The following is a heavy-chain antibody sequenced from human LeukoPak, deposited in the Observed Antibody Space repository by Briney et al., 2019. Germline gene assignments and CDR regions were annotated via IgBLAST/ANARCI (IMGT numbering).Heavy chain of an antibody. J-gene: IGHJ3*02. D-gene: IGHD6-13*01. CDR2: VNHSGST. CDR1: GGSFSGYY. CDR3: ARESIAAAGFGAFDI. V-gene: IGHV4-34*01. Sequence: SETLSLTCAVYGGSFSGYYWSWIRQPPGKGLEWIGEVNHSGSTNYNPSLKSRVTISVDTSKNQFSLKLSSVTAADTAVYYCARESIAAAGFGAFDIWGQGTMVTVSS.